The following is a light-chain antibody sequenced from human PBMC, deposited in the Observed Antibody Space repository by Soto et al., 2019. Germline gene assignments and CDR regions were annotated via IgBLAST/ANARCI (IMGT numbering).Light chain of an antibody. Sequence: DIHVTHSPPTRSSAXXNXXSVXXXASQSIRDWLAWYQQKPGKAPKLLIYKASSLKSGVPSRFSGSGSGTEFTLTISGLQPDDFATYYCQQYNTYRTWTFGQGTKVDIK. J-gene: IGKJ1*01. CDR1: QSIRDW. CDR2: KAS. CDR3: QQYNTYRTWT. V-gene: IGKV1-5*03.